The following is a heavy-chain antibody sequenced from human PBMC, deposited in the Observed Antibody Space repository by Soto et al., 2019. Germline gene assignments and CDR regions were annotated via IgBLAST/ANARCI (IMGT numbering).Heavy chain of an antibody. CDR1: GGSFSDFY. CDR2: INHIGYT. V-gene: IGHV4-34*01. J-gene: IGHJ4*02. D-gene: IGHD2-15*01. Sequence: SETLSLTCAVSGGSFSDFYWTWIRQLPGKGLEWIGEINHIGYTNYNPSLESRVAISVDTSKNQFSLNLRPVTAADTAVYYCGPRGAVAPRGYCAQGTLVTVSS. CDR3: GPRGAVAPRGY.